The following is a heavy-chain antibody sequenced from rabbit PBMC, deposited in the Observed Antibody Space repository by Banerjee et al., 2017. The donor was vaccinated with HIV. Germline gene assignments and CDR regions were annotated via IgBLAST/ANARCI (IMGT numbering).Heavy chain of an antibody. Sequence: QQQLEESGGGLVKPGGTLTLTCKASGIDFSSYYYMCWVRQAPGKGLEWIACIYTSSGSTYYASWVNGRFTISSHNAQNTLYLQLNSLTAADTATYFCARWDAGSSYYTDRLDLWGPGTLVTVS. V-gene: IGHV1S43*01. CDR2: IYTSSGST. J-gene: IGHJ3*01. CDR3: ARWDAGSSYYTDRLDL. D-gene: IGHD8-1*01. CDR1: GIDFSSYYY.